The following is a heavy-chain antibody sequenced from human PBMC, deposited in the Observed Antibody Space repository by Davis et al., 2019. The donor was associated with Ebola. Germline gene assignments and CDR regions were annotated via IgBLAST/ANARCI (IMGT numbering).Heavy chain of an antibody. CDR1: GFTFSSNW. CDR3: ARSSYQPDY. Sequence: PGGSLRLSCAASGFTFSSNWMHWVRQAPGKGLVWVSRTNSDGSITSYADSVKGRFTISRDNARNTVSLQMNSLRAEDTALYYCARSSYQPDYWGQGTLVTVSS. D-gene: IGHD2-2*01. CDR2: TNSDGSIT. V-gene: IGHV3-74*01. J-gene: IGHJ4*02.